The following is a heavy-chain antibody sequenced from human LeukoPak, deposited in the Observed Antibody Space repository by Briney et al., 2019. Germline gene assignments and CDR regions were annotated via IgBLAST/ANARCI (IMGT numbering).Heavy chain of an antibody. CDR2: IYTSGST. CDR1: GGSISSYY. CDR3: ARDYGLRFFDY. D-gene: IGHD3-3*01. J-gene: IGHJ4*02. V-gene: IGHV4-4*07. Sequence: SEALSLACTVSGGSISSYYWSWIRQPAGRGLEWIGRIYTSGSTNYNPSLKSRVTMSVDTSKNQFSLKLSSVTAADTAVYYCARDYGLRFFDYWGQGTLVTVSS.